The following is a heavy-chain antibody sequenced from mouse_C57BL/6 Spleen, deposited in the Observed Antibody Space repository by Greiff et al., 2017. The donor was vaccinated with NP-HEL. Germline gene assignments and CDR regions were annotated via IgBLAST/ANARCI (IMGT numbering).Heavy chain of an antibody. CDR2: INPSNGGT. V-gene: IGHV1-53*01. Sequence: VQLQQSGTELVKPGASVKLSCKASGYTFTSYWMHWVKQRPGQGLEWIGNINPSNGGTNYNEKFKSKATLTVDKSSSTAYMQLSSLTSEDSAVYYCARSGSRYWYFDVWGTGTTVTVSS. CDR3: ARSGSRYWYFDV. D-gene: IGHD1-1*01. CDR1: GYTFTSYW. J-gene: IGHJ1*03.